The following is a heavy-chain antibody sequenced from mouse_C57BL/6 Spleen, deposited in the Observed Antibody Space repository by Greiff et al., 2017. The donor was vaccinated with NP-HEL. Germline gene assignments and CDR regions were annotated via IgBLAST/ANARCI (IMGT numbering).Heavy chain of an antibody. CDR1: GYTFTSYG. CDR2: IYPRSGNT. V-gene: IGHV1-81*01. CDR3: ARRDSSGYFYAMDY. D-gene: IGHD3-2*02. Sequence: LEESGAELARPGASVKLSCKASGYTFTSYGISWVKQRTGQGLEWIGEIYPRSGNTYYNEKFKGKATLTADKSSSTAYMELRSLTSEDSAVYFCARRDSSGYFYAMDYWGQGTSVTVSS. J-gene: IGHJ4*01.